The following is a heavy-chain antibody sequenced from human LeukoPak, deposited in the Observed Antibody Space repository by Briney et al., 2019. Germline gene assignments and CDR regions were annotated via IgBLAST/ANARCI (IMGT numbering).Heavy chain of an antibody. V-gene: IGHV1-3*01. CDR3: ARDHNIVAPFDY. J-gene: IGHJ4*02. Sequence: ASVKVSCKASGYTFTSYAMHWVRQAPGQRLEWMGWINAGNGNTKYSQKFQGRVTITRDTSASTAYMELSSLRSEDTAVYYCARDHNIVAPFDYLGQGTLVTVSS. D-gene: IGHD5-12*01. CDR1: GYTFTSYA. CDR2: INAGNGNT.